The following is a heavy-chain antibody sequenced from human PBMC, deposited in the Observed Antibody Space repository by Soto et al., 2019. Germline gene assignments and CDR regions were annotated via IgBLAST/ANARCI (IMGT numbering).Heavy chain of an antibody. V-gene: IGHV1-18*01. CDR2: ISAYNGNT. CDR1: GYTFTSYG. J-gene: IGHJ4*02. Sequence: ASVKVSCKASGYTFTSYGISWVRQAPGQGLEWMGWISAYNGNTNYAQKLQGRVTMTTDTSTSTAYMELMSLRSDDTAVYYCARTARRIPGIVGTGLDYWGQGTLVTVSS. CDR3: ARTARRIPGIVGTGLDY. D-gene: IGHD1-1*01.